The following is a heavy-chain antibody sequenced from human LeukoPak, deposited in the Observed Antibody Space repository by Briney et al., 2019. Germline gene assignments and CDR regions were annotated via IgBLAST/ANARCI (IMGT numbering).Heavy chain of an antibody. V-gene: IGHV3-33*01. CDR3: ARDYNFYFDS. J-gene: IGHJ4*02. CDR1: GFXFSNYG. CDR2: IWYDGSKK. D-gene: IGHD3-10*01. Sequence: GESLRLSCAASGFXFSNYGIHWVRQAPGKGLEWVAVIWYDGSKKYYADSVKGRFTISRDYSKNTLYLEMNSLRAEDTAVYYCARDYNFYFDSWGQGTLVTVSS.